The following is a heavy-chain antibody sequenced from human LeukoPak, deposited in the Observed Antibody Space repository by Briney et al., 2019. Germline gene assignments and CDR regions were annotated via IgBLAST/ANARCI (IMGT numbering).Heavy chain of an antibody. CDR3: ARERSQIVWGGLDY. D-gene: IGHD2-21*01. V-gene: IGHV3-7*01. Sequence: GGPLRLSCVAASGFRITNNWMTWIRRAPGKGLEWVANIKEDESQKYYVGSVRGRFTISRDNSKNTLFLQMNSLRVEDTAVYYCARERSQIVWGGLDYGGQGTLVSVSS. CDR2: IKEDESQK. J-gene: IGHJ4*02. CDR1: GFRITNNW.